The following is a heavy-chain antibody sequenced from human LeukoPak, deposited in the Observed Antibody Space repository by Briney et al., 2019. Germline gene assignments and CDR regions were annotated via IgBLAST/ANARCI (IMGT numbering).Heavy chain of an antibody. CDR3: AKTARVPYY. V-gene: IGHV4-59*08. J-gene: IGHJ4*02. CDR1: GDSITSTY. Sequence: SETLSLTCTVSGDSITSTYWSWIQQPPGKGLEYLGYIYYNGDTNYNPSLRGRLTLSLDMSKNQFSLKLTSVTAADTAVYFCAKTARVPYYWGQGILVTVSS. D-gene: IGHD3-16*01. CDR2: IYYNGDT.